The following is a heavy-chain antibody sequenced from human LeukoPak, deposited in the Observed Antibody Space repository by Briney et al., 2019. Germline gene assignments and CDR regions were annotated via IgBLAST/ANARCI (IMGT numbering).Heavy chain of an antibody. V-gene: IGHV3-30*04. J-gene: IGHJ4*02. CDR3: ARAAGATEIDY. Sequence: PGGSLRLSCAASGFTFSSYAMHWVRQAPGKGLEWVAVISYDGSNKYYADSVKGRFTISRDNSKNTLYLHMNSLRAEDTAVYYCARAAGATEIDYWGQGTLFNVSS. D-gene: IGHD1-26*01. CDR2: ISYDGSNK. CDR1: GFTFSSYA.